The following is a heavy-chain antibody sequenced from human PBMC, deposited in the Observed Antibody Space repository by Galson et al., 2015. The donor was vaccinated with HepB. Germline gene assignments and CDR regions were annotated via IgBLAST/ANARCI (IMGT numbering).Heavy chain of an antibody. D-gene: IGHD2-2*01. CDR3: AKTNGLGARVPAAVYFHY. J-gene: IGHJ4*02. CDR2: IKTDGCEK. Sequence: SLRLSCAASGFNFNKYWMSWVRQRPGKGLEWLANIKTDGCEKYYGDSVEGRLTISRDNAENTLYLQMNSLRAEDTALYYCAKTNGLGARVPAAVYFHYWGRGTLVTVSS. V-gene: IGHV3-7*03. CDR1: GFNFNKYW.